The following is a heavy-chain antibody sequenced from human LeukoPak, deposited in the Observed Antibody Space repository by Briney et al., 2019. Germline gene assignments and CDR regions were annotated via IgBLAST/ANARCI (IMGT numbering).Heavy chain of an antibody. CDR3: ARVPYSYYGMDV. V-gene: IGHV4-59*01. D-gene: IGHD4-11*01. CDR2: IYYSGST. Sequence: SETLSLTCTVSGGSISSYYWSWVRQPPGKGLEWIGYIYYSGSTNYNPSLKGRVTISVDTSKNQFSLKLSSVTAADTAVYYCARVPYSYYGMDVWGQGTTVTVSS. J-gene: IGHJ6*02. CDR1: GGSISSYY.